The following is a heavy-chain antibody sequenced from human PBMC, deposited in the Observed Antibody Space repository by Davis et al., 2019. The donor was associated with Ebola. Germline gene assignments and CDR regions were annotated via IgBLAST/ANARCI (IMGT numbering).Heavy chain of an antibody. V-gene: IGHV1-46*01. D-gene: IGHD2-21*02. J-gene: IGHJ3*02. CDR1: GYTFTSYY. CDR2: INPSGGST. Sequence: ASVKVSCKASGYTFTSYYMHWVRQAPGQGLEWMGIINPSGGSTSYAQKFQGRVTMTRDTSTSTVYMELSSLRSEDTAAYYCARAGHIVVVTAIKNDDAFDIWGQGTMVTVSS. CDR3: ARAGHIVVVTAIKNDDAFDI.